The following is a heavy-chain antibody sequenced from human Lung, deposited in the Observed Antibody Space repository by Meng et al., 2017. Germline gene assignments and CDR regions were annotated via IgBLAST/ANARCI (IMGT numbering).Heavy chain of an antibody. J-gene: IGHJ4*02. CDR1: GYSFTHYG. V-gene: IGHV1-18*01. D-gene: IGHD2-2*01. CDR2: TSTYNSNR. Sequence: VHLVQSGPEVRKPGASVKVSCQASGYSFTHYGINWVRQAPGKGLEWMGWTSTYNSNRNYAQSLQGRVTMTTDTSTTTAYTELRSLTFDDTAVYYCARGRHCSSTTCYLSDSWGQGTLVTVSS. CDR3: ARGRHCSSTTCYLSDS.